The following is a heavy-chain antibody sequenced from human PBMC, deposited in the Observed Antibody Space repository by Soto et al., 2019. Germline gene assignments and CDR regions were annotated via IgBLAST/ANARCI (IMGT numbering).Heavy chain of an antibody. D-gene: IGHD1-7*01. CDR2: MYSTGNT. V-gene: IGHV4-4*07. Sequence: SETLSLTCIVSGGSISSYHWSWIRQPAGKGLEWIGRMYSTGNTNYNPSLKSRVTVSIDTSKNQFFLRLNSVTAADSAVYYCAREFGDNWNYEAYWGQGTEVTVSS. CDR3: AREFGDNWNYEAY. J-gene: IGHJ4*02. CDR1: GGSISSYH.